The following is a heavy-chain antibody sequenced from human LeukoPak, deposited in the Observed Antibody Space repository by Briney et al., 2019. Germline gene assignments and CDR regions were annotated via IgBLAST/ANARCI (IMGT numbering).Heavy chain of an antibody. Sequence: SETLSLTCAVSGYSITTSFYRGWIRQPPGKGLEWIGIIHHSGYTYYNPSLKSRVTMSLNTSKNQFSLHLSSVTAADTALYYCARASNSGYYYFDYWGQGTLVTVSS. CDR1: GYSITTSFY. CDR2: IHHSGYT. CDR3: ARASNSGYYYFDY. D-gene: IGHD3-22*01. V-gene: IGHV4-38-2*01. J-gene: IGHJ4*02.